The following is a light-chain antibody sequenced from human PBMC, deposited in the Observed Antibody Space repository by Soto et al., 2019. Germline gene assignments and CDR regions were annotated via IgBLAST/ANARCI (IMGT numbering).Light chain of an antibody. CDR1: SSDVGGHNY. Sequence: QSALTQPASVSGSPGQSITISCTGTSSDVGGHNYVSWYQHHPGKAPKLMIYEVSNRPSGVSNRFSASKSGNTASLSISGLQAEVEADYYCASHTSISTWVFGGGTKLTVL. J-gene: IGLJ3*02. CDR2: EVS. V-gene: IGLV2-14*01. CDR3: ASHTSISTWV.